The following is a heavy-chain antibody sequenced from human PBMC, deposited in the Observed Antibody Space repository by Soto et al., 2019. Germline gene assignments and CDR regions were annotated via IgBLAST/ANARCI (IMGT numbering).Heavy chain of an antibody. V-gene: IGHV1-3*04. D-gene: IGHD3-9*01. CDR1: GYTFATYA. CDR3: TRGNTIFLNPDYYSYDMDV. Sequence: QVQLVQSVAEVKKPGASVKVSCKASGYTFATYAIHWVRQAPGQRLEWMGWINTGNGYTEYSQNFRGRVTITRDTSASTAYMELSSLRSEDTAMYYCTRGNTIFLNPDYYSYDMDVGGQGTTVTVAS. J-gene: IGHJ6*02. CDR2: INTGNGYT.